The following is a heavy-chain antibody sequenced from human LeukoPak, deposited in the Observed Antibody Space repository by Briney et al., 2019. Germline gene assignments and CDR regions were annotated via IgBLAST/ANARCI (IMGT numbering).Heavy chain of an antibody. CDR2: IYSGGST. CDR3: ATYCGGDCVDY. V-gene: IGHV3-53*01. CDR1: GFTVSSNY. Sequence: GGSLRLSCAASGFTVSSNYMSWVRQAPGKGLEWVSVIYSGGSTYYADSVKGRFTISRDNSKNTLYLQMNSLRAEDTAVYYCATYCGGDCVDYWGQGTLVTVSS. D-gene: IGHD2-21*01. J-gene: IGHJ4*02.